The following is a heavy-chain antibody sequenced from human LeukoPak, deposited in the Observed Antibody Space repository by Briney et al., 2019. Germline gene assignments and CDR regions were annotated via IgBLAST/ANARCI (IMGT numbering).Heavy chain of an antibody. Sequence: PGGSLRLSCAASGFTFSSYAMSWARHAPGKGLEWVSAIRGSGGSTYYADSVKGRFTISRDNSKNTLYLQMNSLRAEDTAVYYCAKSLRRIAVAGNWFDPWGQGTLVTVSS. CDR1: GFTFSSYA. CDR2: IRGSGGST. D-gene: IGHD6-19*01. V-gene: IGHV3-23*01. CDR3: AKSLRRIAVAGNWFDP. J-gene: IGHJ5*02.